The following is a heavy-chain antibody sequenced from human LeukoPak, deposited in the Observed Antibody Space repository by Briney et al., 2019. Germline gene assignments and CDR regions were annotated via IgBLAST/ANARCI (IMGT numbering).Heavy chain of an antibody. CDR2: ISSGSSYI. D-gene: IGHD1-26*01. CDR1: GFTFSSYS. J-gene: IGHJ3*02. CDR3: ARDEWGDAFDI. Sequence: PGGSLRLSCAASGFTFSSYSMNWVRQAPGKGLEWVSSISSGSSYIHSADSVRGRFTISRDNAKNSLFLQMNSLRAEDTAVYYCARDEWGDAFDIWGQGTMVTVFS. V-gene: IGHV3-21*01.